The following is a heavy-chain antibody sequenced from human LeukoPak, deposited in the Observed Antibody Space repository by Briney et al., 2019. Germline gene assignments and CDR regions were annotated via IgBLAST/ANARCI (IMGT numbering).Heavy chain of an antibody. CDR1: GFTFSSYS. V-gene: IGHV3-48*02. CDR3: ARDLNWAFDY. CDR2: ISGSSGNI. Sequence: GSLRPSCAASGFTFSSYSMNWVRQAPGKGLEWVSYISGSSGNIDYADSVKGRFTVSRDNAESSLYLQMNSLRDEDTAVYYCARDLNWAFDYWGQGTLVTVSS. J-gene: IGHJ4*02. D-gene: IGHD7-27*01.